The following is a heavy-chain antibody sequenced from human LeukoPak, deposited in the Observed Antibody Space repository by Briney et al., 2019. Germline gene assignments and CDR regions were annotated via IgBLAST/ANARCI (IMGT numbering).Heavy chain of an antibody. CDR2: IIPIFGTA. CDR1: GGTFSSYA. CDR3: ARLRSSSWYYYFDY. V-gene: IGHV1-69*05. Sequence: ASVKVSCKASGGTFSSYAISWVRQAPGQGLEWMGGIIPIFGTANYAQKLQGRVTMTTDTSTSTAYMELRSLRSDDTAVYYCARLRSSSWYYYFDYWGQGTLVTVSS. D-gene: IGHD6-13*01. J-gene: IGHJ4*02.